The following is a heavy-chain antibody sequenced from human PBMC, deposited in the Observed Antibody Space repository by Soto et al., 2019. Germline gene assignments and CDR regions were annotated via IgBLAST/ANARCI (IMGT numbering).Heavy chain of an antibody. CDR3: ARENNVLPGGYFDY. CDR1: GGSISSGGYS. J-gene: IGHJ4*02. D-gene: IGHD3-10*01. Sequence: SETLSLTCAVSGGSISSGGYSWSWILHPPGKGLEWIGYIYHSGSTYYNPSLKSRVTISVDRSKNQFSLKLSSVTAADTAVYYCARENNVLPGGYFDYWGQGTLVTVSS. V-gene: IGHV4-30-2*01. CDR2: IYHSGST.